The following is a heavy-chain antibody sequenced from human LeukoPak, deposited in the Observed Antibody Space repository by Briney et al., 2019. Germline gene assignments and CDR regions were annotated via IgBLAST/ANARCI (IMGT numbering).Heavy chain of an antibody. Sequence: PGGSLRLSCAASGFPFSNYAVSWVRQAPGKGLEWVSSLISSGAVTYYADSVKGRFTISRDNSKNTVHLQMDSLRAEDSAVYYCAKNAGYSYGLYYFDYWGQGTLVTVSS. CDR3: AKNAGYSYGLYYFDY. CDR2: LISSGAVT. D-gene: IGHD5-18*01. J-gene: IGHJ4*02. V-gene: IGHV3-23*01. CDR1: GFPFSNYA.